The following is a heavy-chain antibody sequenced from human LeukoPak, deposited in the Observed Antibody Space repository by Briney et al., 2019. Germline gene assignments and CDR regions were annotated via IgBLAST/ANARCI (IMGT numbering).Heavy chain of an antibody. Sequence: GGSLRLSCAASGFTVSSNYMSWVRQAPGKGLEWVSAISGSGGSTYYADSVKGRFTISRDNSKNTLYLQMNSLRAEDTAVYYCARETSDTAMVYFDYWGQGTLVTVSS. J-gene: IGHJ4*02. CDR1: GFTVSSNY. D-gene: IGHD5-18*01. CDR3: ARETSDTAMVYFDY. V-gene: IGHV3-23*01. CDR2: ISGSGGST.